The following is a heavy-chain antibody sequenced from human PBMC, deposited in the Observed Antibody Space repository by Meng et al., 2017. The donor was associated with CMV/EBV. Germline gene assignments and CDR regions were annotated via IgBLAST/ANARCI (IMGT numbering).Heavy chain of an antibody. CDR1: GYTFTSYD. CDR3: ARGQGGQLLLQAYYYYGMDV. V-gene: IGHV1-8*03. D-gene: IGHD2-2*01. Sequence: ASVKVSCKASGYTFTSYDINWVRQATGQGLEWMGWMNPNSGNTGYAQKFQGRVTTTRNTSISTAYMELSSLRSEDTAVYYCARGQGGQLLLQAYYYYGMDVWGQGTTVTVSS. J-gene: IGHJ6*02. CDR2: MNPNSGNT.